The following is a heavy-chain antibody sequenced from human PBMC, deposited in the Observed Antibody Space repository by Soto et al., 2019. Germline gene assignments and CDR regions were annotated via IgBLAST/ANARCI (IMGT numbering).Heavy chain of an antibody. CDR2: ISYSGST. CDR1: GGSVSSVTYY. V-gene: IGHV4-61*01. Sequence: QVQLQESGPGLVKPSETLSLTCIVSGGSVSSVTYYWSWIRQPPGKGLEWIGYISYSGSTNYNPSLKSRVSMSLDTSKNQCSLKLISVTAADTAVYYCARADDYKSSWFDPWGQGTLVTVSS. CDR3: ARADDYKSSWFDP. J-gene: IGHJ5*02. D-gene: IGHD4-4*01.